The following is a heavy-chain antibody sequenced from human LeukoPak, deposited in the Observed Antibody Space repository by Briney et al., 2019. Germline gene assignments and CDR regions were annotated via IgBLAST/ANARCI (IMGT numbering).Heavy chain of an antibody. CDR1: GGTFSSYA. CDR2: IIPIFGTA. V-gene: IGHV1-69*05. CDR3: ARGAAMVAYYFDY. D-gene: IGHD5-18*01. J-gene: IGHJ4*02. Sequence: SVKVSCKASGGTFSSYAISWVRQAPGQGLEWMGRIIPIFGTANYAQKFQGRVTITTDESTSTAYMELSSLRSEDTAVYYCARGAAMVAYYFDYWGQGTLVTVSS.